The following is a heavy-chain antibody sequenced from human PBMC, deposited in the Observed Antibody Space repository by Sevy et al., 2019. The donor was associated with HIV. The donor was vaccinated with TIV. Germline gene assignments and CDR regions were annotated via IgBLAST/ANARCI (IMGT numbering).Heavy chain of an antibody. CDR3: AKDRKVLLVVYAIPFDVFDI. J-gene: IGHJ3*02. Sequence: GGSLRLSCAASGFTFSNHGMHWVRQAPGKGLEWVAFIRYDGSNEYYGDSVKGRFTISRDNSKNTRYLQMNSLRPEDKGVYYWAKDRKVLLVVYAIPFDVFDIWGQGTMVTVSS. CDR1: GFTFSNHG. V-gene: IGHV3-30*02. CDR2: IRYDGSNE. D-gene: IGHD2-8*02.